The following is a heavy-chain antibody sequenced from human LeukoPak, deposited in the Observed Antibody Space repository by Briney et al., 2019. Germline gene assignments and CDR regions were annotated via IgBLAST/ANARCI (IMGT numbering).Heavy chain of an antibody. J-gene: IGHJ6*02. V-gene: IGHV1-8*01. CDR3: ARMTKYYDILTGYFPTGMDV. Sequence: GASVKVSCKASGYTFTSYDINWVRQATGQGLEWMGWMNPNSGSTGYAQKFQGRVTMTRNTSISTAYMELSSLRSEDTAVYYCARMTKYYDILTGYFPTGMDVWGQGTTVTVSS. D-gene: IGHD3-9*01. CDR2: MNPNSGST. CDR1: GYTFTSYD.